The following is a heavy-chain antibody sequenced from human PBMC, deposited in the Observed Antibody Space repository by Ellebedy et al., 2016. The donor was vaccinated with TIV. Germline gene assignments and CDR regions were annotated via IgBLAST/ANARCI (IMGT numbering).Heavy chain of an antibody. D-gene: IGHD4-17*01. CDR3: ARKWDFGDYHFDY. Sequence: SETLSLXCAVYGGSFSGYYWSWIRQPPGEGLEWIGEINHSGSTNYNPSLKSRVTISVDTSKNQFSLRLTSVTAADTAVYYCARKWDFGDYHFDYWGQGTLVTVSS. CDR1: GGSFSGYY. J-gene: IGHJ4*02. CDR2: INHSGST. V-gene: IGHV4-34*01.